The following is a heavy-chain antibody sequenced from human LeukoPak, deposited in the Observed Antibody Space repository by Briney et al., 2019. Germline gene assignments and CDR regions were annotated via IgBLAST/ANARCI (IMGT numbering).Heavy chain of an antibody. V-gene: IGHV6-1*01. J-gene: IGHJ5*02. Sequence: SQTLSLTCAISGDSVSSDSAAWNWIRQSPSRGLEWLGRTYYRSKWFNDYAVSVKSRITINPDTSKNQFSLQLNSVTPEDTAVYYCARAGGSSWYGNWFDPWGQGTLVTVSS. CDR2: TYYRSKWFN. CDR1: GDSVSSDSAA. CDR3: ARAGGSSWYGNWFDP. D-gene: IGHD6-13*01.